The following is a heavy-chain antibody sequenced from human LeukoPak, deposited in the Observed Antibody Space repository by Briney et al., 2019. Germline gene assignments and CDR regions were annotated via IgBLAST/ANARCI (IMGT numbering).Heavy chain of an antibody. Sequence: PSETLSLTCSVYGGSFSSYYWSWIRQPPGKGLEWIGEINDSGGTNYNPSPKSRFSISVDTPKNQFSLKLSSVTAADTAIYYCARGPRGAKSSGWYLLGFDYWGQGTLVTVSS. J-gene: IGHJ4*02. CDR3: ARGPRGAKSSGWYLLGFDY. V-gene: IGHV4-34*01. D-gene: IGHD6-19*01. CDR2: INDSGGT. CDR1: GGSFSSYY.